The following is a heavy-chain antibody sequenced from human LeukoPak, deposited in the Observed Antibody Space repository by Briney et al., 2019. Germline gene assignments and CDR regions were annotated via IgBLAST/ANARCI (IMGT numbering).Heavy chain of an antibody. Sequence: PGGSLRLSCAASGFTFSSYAMHWVRQAPGKGLEWVAVISYDGSNKYYADSVKGRFTISRDNSKNTLYLQMNSLRAEDTAVYYCAREEQWLVLGIDYWGQGTLVTVSS. CDR3: AREEQWLVLGIDY. J-gene: IGHJ4*02. V-gene: IGHV3-30*04. CDR2: ISYDGSNK. CDR1: GFTFSSYA. D-gene: IGHD6-19*01.